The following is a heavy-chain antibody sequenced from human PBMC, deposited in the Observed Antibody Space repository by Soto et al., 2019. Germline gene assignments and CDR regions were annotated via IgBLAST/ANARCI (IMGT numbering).Heavy chain of an antibody. D-gene: IGHD2-21*01. CDR3: AKLRGERSYDAFDF. Sequence: GGSLRLSCAASGFTFSNYAMSWVRQAAGKGLERVSDIRGSGGTTYYADSVKGRFTISRDNSKKTLNLQMNSLRAEDTAVYYCAKLRGERSYDAFDFCGQGTLVTVSS. CDR1: GFTFSNYA. V-gene: IGHV3-23*01. J-gene: IGHJ3*01. CDR2: IRGSGGTT.